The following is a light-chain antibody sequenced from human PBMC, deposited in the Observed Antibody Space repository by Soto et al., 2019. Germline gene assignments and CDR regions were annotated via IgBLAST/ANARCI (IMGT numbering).Light chain of an antibody. J-gene: IGKJ1*01. V-gene: IGKV3-15*01. Sequence: EIVMTQSPATLSVSPGERATLSCRASQSVSSNLAWYQQKPGQAPRLLIYGASTRATGIPARFSGSGSGTEFTLTISSLQSEDFAVYYCQQYNNWPPGTFGKVTKVEIK. CDR3: QQYNNWPPGT. CDR1: QSVSSN. CDR2: GAS.